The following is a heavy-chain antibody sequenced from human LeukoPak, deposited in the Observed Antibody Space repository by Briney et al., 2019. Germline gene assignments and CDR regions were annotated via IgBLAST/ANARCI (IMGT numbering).Heavy chain of an antibody. CDR1: GGTFSSYA. CDR3: AKDSYSGSSDY. D-gene: IGHD1-26*01. Sequence: GSSVKVSCKASGGTFSSYAISWVRQAPGQGLEWMGRIIPILGIANYAQKFQGRVTITADKSTSTAYMELSSLRSEDTAVYYCAKDSYSGSSDYWGQGTLVTVSS. CDR2: IIPILGIA. J-gene: IGHJ4*02. V-gene: IGHV1-69*04.